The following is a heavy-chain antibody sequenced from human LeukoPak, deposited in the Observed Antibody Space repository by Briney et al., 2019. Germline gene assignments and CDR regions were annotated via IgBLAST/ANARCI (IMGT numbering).Heavy chain of an antibody. V-gene: IGHV4-59*12. CDR2: IYYSGST. CDR1: GGSISSYY. D-gene: IGHD2-2*01. CDR3: ARGDPDFVVVPAATFDY. J-gene: IGHJ4*02. Sequence: PSETLSLTCTVSGGSISSYYWGWIRQPPGKGLEWIGYIYYSGSTNYNPSLKSRVTISVDTSKNQFSLKLSSVTAADTAVYYCARGDPDFVVVPAATFDYWGQGTLVTVSS.